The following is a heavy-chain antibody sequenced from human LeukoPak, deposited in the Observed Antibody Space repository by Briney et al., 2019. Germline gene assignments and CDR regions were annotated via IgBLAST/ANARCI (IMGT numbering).Heavy chain of an antibody. V-gene: IGHV4-59*01. CDR1: GGSITNYY. J-gene: IGHJ4*02. CDR3: ARSRGSGWSYYFDY. CDR2: VYYTGST. D-gene: IGHD6-19*01. Sequence: SETLSLTCTVSGGSITNYYWSWIRQPPGKGLVWIGYVYYTGSTNYNPSLKSRVTISLDPSKNQLSLKLSSVTAADTAVYYCARSRGSGWSYYFDYWGQGTLVTVSS.